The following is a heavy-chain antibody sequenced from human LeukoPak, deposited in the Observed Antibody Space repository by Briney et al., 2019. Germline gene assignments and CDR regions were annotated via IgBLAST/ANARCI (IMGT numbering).Heavy chain of an antibody. CDR1: GFTFSSYA. V-gene: IGHV3-30*01. J-gene: IGHJ4*02. D-gene: IGHD6-13*01. CDR2: ISYDGSNK. CDR3: AKDLFVESLDSSSFY. Sequence: SGGSLRLSCAASGFTFSSYAMHWVRQAPGKGLEWVAVISYDGSNKYYADSVKGRFTISRDNSKNTLYLQMNSLRAEDTAVYYCAKDLFVESLDSSSFYWGQGTLVTVSS.